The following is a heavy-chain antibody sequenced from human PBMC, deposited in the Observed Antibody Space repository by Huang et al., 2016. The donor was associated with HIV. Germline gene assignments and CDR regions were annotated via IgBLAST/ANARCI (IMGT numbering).Heavy chain of an antibody. CDR2: IRAYNGNT. V-gene: IGHV1-18*04. J-gene: IGHJ4*02. CDR1: GYTFTSYG. D-gene: IGHD2-2*02. Sequence: QVQLVQSGAEVKKPGASVKVSCKASGYTFTSYGISWVRQAPGQGLEWMGGIRAYNGNTNYGQKLQGRVTMTTDTSTSTADMELRSLRSDDTAVYYCARGRDIVVVPAALPPYFDYWGQGTLVTVSS. CDR3: ARGRDIVVVPAALPPYFDY.